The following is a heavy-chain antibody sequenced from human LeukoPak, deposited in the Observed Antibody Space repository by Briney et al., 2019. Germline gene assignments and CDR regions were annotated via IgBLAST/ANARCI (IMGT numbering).Heavy chain of an antibody. Sequence: GGSLRLSCAASGFTFSSYAMHWVRQAPGKGLEWVAVIWYDGSNKYYADSVKGRFTISRDNSKNTLYLQMNSLRAEDTAVYYCARDTRDPGSYYYYYGMDVWGQGTTVTVSS. D-gene: IGHD1-1*01. CDR1: GFTFSSYA. CDR3: ARDTRDPGSYYYYYGMDV. V-gene: IGHV3-33*08. CDR2: IWYDGSNK. J-gene: IGHJ6*02.